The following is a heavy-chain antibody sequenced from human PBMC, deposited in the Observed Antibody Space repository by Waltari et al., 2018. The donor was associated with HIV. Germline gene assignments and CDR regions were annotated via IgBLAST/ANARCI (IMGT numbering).Heavy chain of an antibody. CDR3: ARDLTGRFS. J-gene: IGHJ5*02. CDR1: GFTFGTYS. CDR2: IKQDGSDK. Sequence: EVQLVESGGGLVQPGGSLRLSCTASGFTFGTYSMSWVRQAPGKGREWVANIKQDGSDKCYVDSVRGRFTISRDDAKKSLYLQMNSLRTEDTAVYYCARDLTGRFSWGQGTLVTVSS. V-gene: IGHV3-7*01. D-gene: IGHD3-3*01.